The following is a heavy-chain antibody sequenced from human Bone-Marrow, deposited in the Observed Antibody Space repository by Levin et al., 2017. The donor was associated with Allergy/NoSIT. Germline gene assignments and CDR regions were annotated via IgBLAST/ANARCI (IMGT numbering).Heavy chain of an antibody. V-gene: IGHV1-2*02. D-gene: IGHD1-26*01. CDR3: ARDLAGGTYSYYHYMDV. CDR2: INPKNGDT. J-gene: IGHJ6*03. CDR1: GYTFSDCY. Sequence: ASVKVSCKTSGYTFSDCYVQWVRQAPGQGLEWIGWINPKNGDTKYAQKFQGRVTVTRDTSTKTFYMQMSGLRSDDTAVYYCARDLAGGTYSYYHYMDVWGKGATVTVSS.